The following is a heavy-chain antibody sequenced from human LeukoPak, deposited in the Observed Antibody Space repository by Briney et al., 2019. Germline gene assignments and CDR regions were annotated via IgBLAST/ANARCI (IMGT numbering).Heavy chain of an antibody. J-gene: IGHJ4*02. V-gene: IGHV3-30*02. D-gene: IGHD3-10*01. CDR2: IRYDGSNK. CDR3: AKDTRYYGSGSYYNGLDY. CDR1: GFTFSSYA. Sequence: GRSLRLSCAASGFTFSSYAMHWVRQAPGKGLEWVAFIRYDGSNKYYADSVKGRFTISRDNSKNTLYLQMNSLRAEDTAVYYCAKDTRYYGSGSYYNGLDYWGQGTLVTVSS.